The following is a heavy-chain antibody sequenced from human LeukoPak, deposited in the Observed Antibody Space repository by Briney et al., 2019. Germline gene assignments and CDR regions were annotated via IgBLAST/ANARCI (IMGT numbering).Heavy chain of an antibody. V-gene: IGHV3-23*01. Sequence: GGSLRLSCAASGFTFSSYAMSWVRQAPGKGLEWVSAISGSGGSTYYADSVKGRFTISRDNSKNTLYLQMNSLRAEDTAVYYCAKFKGGVRLYFDWLFPAWGQGTLVTVSS. J-gene: IGHJ5*02. D-gene: IGHD3-9*01. CDR2: ISGSGGST. CDR3: AKFKGGVRLYFDWLFPA. CDR1: GFTFSSYA.